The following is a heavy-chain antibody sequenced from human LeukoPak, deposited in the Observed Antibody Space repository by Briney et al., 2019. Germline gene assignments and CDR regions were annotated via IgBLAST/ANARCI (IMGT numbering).Heavy chain of an antibody. D-gene: IGHD5-18*01. CDR3: ARYGLHTAHFDY. V-gene: IGHV3-48*02. CDR2: VSDSSDV. J-gene: IGHJ4*02. CDR1: GFTFSTYT. Sequence: GGPLSLPCAPSGFTFSTYTMNWVRQAPGRGLEGVSTVSDSSDVHYSDSVKGRFAISRDNARNSLYLQMNSLRDEDAAVYYCARYGLHTAHFDYWGQGTLVTVSS.